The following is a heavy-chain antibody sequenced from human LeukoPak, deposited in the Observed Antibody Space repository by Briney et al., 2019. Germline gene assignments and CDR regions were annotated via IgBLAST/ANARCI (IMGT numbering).Heavy chain of an antibody. CDR3: AKHDYGGNWADAFDI. V-gene: IGHV3-23*01. CDR2: ISGSGGST. CDR1: VFTFSSYA. J-gene: IGHJ3*02. Sequence: GGSLRLSCTVSVFTFSSYAVSWVRQAPGRVLEWVSAISGSGGSTYYADSVKGRFTISRDNSKNTLYLQMNSLRAEDTAVYYCAKHDYGGNWADAFDIWGQGTMVTVSS. D-gene: IGHD4-23*01.